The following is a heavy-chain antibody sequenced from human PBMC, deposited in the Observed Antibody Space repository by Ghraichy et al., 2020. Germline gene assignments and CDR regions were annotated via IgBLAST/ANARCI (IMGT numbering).Heavy chain of an antibody. CDR2: IYSGGST. D-gene: IGHD3-3*01. CDR3: ARVPRYYDFWSGYIH. J-gene: IGHJ4*02. V-gene: IGHV3-53*01. Sequence: GGSLRLSCAASGFTVSSNYMSWVRQAPGKGLEWVSVIYSGGSTYYADSVKGRFTISRDNSKNTLYLQMNSLRAEDTAVYYCARVPRYYDFWSGYIHWGQGTLVTVSS. CDR1: GFTVSSNY.